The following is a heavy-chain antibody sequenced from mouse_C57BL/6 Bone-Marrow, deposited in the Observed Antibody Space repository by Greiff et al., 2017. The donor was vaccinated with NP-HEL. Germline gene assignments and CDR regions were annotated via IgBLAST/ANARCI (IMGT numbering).Heavy chain of an antibody. J-gene: IGHJ4*01. CDR3: ARVPGSTMVTTGYAMDY. CDR2: INPSSGYT. D-gene: IGHD2-2*01. V-gene: IGHV1-7*01. Sequence: QVQLQQSGAELAKPGASVKLSCKASGYTFTSYWMHWVKQRPGQGLEWIGYINPSSGYTKYNQKFKDKATLPADKSSSTAYMQLSSLTYEDSAVYYCARVPGSTMVTTGYAMDYWGQGTSVTVAS. CDR1: GYTFTSYW.